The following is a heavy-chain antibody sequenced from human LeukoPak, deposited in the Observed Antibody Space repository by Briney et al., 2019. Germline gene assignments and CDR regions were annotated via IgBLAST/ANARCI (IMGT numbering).Heavy chain of an antibody. J-gene: IGHJ4*02. CDR3: ARPNFYDTSGYYYYFDY. V-gene: IGHV3-33*08. Sequence: PGGSLRLSCAASGFAFSSCGLNWVRQAPGKGLEWVSSIWYDGSNEYYADSVKGRFTISRDNSKNTLYLQMNSLRAEDTAVYYCARPNFYDTSGYYYYFDYWGQGTLVTVSS. CDR2: IWYDGSNE. CDR1: GFAFSSCG. D-gene: IGHD3-22*01.